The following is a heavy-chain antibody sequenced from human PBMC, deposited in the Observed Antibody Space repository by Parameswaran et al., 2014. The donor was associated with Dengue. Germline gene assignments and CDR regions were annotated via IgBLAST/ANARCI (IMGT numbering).Heavy chain of an antibody. CDR3: ARHDGGCSGGNCYSSGHLDY. Sequence: WIRQPPGKGLEWIGSIGYDGSTDYNSSLKSRVTISVDTSKNQFSLKLSSVTAADTAVYFCARHDGGCSGGNCYSSGHLDYWGQGTLVTVSS. D-gene: IGHD2-15*01. J-gene: IGHJ4*02. V-gene: IGHV4-39*01. CDR2: IGYDGST.